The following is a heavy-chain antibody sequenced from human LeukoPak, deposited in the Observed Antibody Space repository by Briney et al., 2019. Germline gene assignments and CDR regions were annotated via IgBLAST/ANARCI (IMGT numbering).Heavy chain of an antibody. D-gene: IGHD3-10*01. J-gene: IGHJ4*02. CDR2: VSAYNGNT. Sequence: ASVKVSCKASGYTFTSYGISWVRQAPEQGLEWMGWVSAYNGNTNDAQKLQGRVTMTTDTSTSTAYMELRSLRSDDTAVYYCARDSRYYYGSGSYLMFDYWGQGTLVTVSS. CDR1: GYTFTSYG. CDR3: ARDSRYYYGSGSYLMFDY. V-gene: IGHV1-18*01.